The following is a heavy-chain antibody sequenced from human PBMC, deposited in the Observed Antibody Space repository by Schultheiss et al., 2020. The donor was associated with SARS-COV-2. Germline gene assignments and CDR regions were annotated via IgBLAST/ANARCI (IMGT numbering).Heavy chain of an antibody. J-gene: IGHJ6*02. CDR3: ARHVNTWNDRGYYYYGMDV. D-gene: IGHD1-1*01. V-gene: IGHV4-59*05. Sequence: GSLRLSCTVSGDSISNYYWSWIRQSPGKGLEWIASIYYYTGSAYYNPSLKSRVTISVDTSRDQFSLQLSSVTASDTAVYYCARHVNTWNDRGYYYYGMDVWGQGTTVTVSS. CDR1: GDSISNYY. CDR2: IYYYTGSA.